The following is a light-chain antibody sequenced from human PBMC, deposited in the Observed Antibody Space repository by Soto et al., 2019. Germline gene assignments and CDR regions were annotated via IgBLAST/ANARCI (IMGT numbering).Light chain of an antibody. CDR2: DVS. CDR1: SSDVGGYNY. J-gene: IGLJ2*01. Sequence: QSALTQPASVSGSPGQSITISCTGTSSDVGGYNYVSRYQQHPGKAPKLMIYDVSNRPSGVSNRFSGSKSGNTASLTISGLEAEDEADYYCSSSSSSTLVLFGGGTKVTVL. V-gene: IGLV2-14*01. CDR3: SSSSSSTLVL.